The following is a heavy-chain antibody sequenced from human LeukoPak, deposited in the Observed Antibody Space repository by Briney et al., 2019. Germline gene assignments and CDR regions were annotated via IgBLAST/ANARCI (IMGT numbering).Heavy chain of an antibody. CDR2: IRGYNGAT. Sequence: AAVKVSRKPSVYIFTICGIHWVRQPPGQGLAWVGLIRGYNGATNYAQNFQGRVTMTTDTSTSTAYMELRSLRSDETAVYYCARDSLGVSRGWYRENTFDIWGQGTLVTVSS. V-gene: IGHV1-18*01. CDR1: VYIFTICG. D-gene: IGHD6-19*01. J-gene: IGHJ3*02. CDR3: ARDSLGVSRGWYRENTFDI.